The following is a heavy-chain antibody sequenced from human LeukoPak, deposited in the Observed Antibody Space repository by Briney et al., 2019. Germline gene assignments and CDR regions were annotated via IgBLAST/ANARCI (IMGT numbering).Heavy chain of an antibody. V-gene: IGHV4-59*01. J-gene: IGHJ3*02. Sequence: PSETLSLTCTVSGGSISGYYWSWIRQPPGKGLEWIGYIYYSGSTNYNPSLKSRVTISVDTSKNQFSLKLSSVTAADTAVYYCARLRYFDWSLSAAFDIWGQGTMVTVSS. CDR3: ARLRYFDWSLSAAFDI. CDR1: GGSISGYY. D-gene: IGHD3-9*01. CDR2: IYYSGST.